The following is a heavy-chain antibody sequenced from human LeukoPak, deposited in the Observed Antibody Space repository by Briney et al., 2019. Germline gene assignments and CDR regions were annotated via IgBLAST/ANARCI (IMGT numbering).Heavy chain of an antibody. CDR2: IYYSGST. J-gene: IGHJ6*02. D-gene: IGHD6-13*01. CDR3: ARGRGDSSSWSMGMGYYYYGMDV. V-gene: IGHV4-61*03. CDR1: GGSVSSGSYY. Sequence: KASETLSLTCTVSGGSVSSGSYYWSWIRQPPGKGLEWIGYIYYSGSTNYNPSLKSRATISVDTSKNHFSLKLSSVTAADTAMYYCARGRGDSSSWSMGMGYYYYGMDVWGQGTTVTVSS.